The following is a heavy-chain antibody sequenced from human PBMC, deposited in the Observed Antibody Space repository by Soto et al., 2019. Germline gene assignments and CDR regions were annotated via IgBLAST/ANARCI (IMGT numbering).Heavy chain of an antibody. CDR3: GVCQFDSRDYYGIDI. Sequence: PAETLSLTCTGSGASVISSTHYWGWIRQPPGKGLEWIGNVYNSGNTYYNPSLKSRVTISVDTSKNQLSLNLNSVTAADTAVYYCGVCQFDSRDYYGIDILGQGNTVPVS. CDR1: GASVISSTHY. CDR2: VYNSGNT. V-gene: IGHV4-39*01. J-gene: IGHJ6*02. D-gene: IGHD3-16*01.